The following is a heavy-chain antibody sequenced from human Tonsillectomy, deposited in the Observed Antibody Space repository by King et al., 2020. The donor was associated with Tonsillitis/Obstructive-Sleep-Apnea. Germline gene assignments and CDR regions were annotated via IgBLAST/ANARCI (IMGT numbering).Heavy chain of an antibody. CDR3: ARTYDFWSGFLYHFGY. CDR1: GFTFSSYA. D-gene: IGHD3-3*01. Sequence: VQLVESGGGLVQPGGSLRLSCAASGFTFSSYAMSWVRQAPGKGLEWVSAISGSGGSTYYADSVKGRFTISRDNSKNTLYLQMNSLRAEDTAVYYCARTYDFWSGFLYHFGYWGQGTLVTVSS. CDR2: ISGSGGST. V-gene: IGHV3-23*04. J-gene: IGHJ4*02.